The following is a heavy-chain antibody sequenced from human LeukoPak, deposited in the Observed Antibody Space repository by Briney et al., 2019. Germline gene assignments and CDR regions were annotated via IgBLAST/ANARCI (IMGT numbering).Heavy chain of an antibody. V-gene: IGHV3-48*03. CDR1: GFTFSTHA. J-gene: IGHJ4*02. D-gene: IGHD3-9*01. Sequence: GGSLRLSCAASGFTFSTHAMNWVRQAPGKGPEWVSHISSSGDTEYYVDSVRGRFTMSRDNAKSLLFLQMNSLRAEDTAVYSGDTLNGPFVISLDYWGQGALVTVSS. CDR3: DTLNGPFVISLDY. CDR2: ISSSGDTE.